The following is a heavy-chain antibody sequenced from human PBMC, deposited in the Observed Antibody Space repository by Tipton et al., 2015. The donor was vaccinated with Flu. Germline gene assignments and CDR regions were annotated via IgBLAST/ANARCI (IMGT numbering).Heavy chain of an antibody. J-gene: IGHJ4*01. D-gene: IGHD7-27*01. CDR2: INHSGTT. CDR1: GGSFSAYY. Sequence: TLSLTCAVYGGSFSAYYWSWIRKPPGKGLEWVGEINHSGTTNYNPSLTSRVTVSADTSKKQFSLKLTSVTAADTAVYYCASKVANWGVWEPLDYWGHGTLVTVSS. CDR3: ASKVANWGVWEPLDY. V-gene: IGHV4-34*01.